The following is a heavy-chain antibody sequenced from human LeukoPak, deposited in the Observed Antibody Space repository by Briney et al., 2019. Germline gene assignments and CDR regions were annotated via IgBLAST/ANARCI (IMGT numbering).Heavy chain of an antibody. CDR2: IYYSGSS. V-gene: IGHV4-39*01. J-gene: IGHJ4*02. CDR3: ARHVDTATDYFDY. D-gene: IGHD5-18*01. Sequence: SQTLSLTCTVSGGSISSGGYYWGWIRQPPGKGLERIGSIYYSGSSYYNPSLKSRVTISVHTSKNQFSLKLSSVTAADTAVYYCARHVDTATDYFDYWGQGTLVTVSS. CDR1: GGSISSGGYY.